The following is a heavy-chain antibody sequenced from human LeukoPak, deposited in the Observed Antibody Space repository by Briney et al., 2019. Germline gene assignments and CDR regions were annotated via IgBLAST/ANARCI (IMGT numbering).Heavy chain of an antibody. CDR1: GFTFSTYA. CDR2: ISYDGSNK. CDR3: ARDFRFGEPYGYYYYGMDV. Sequence: GGSLRLSCAASGFTFSTYAMHWVRQVPGKGLEWVAVISYDGSNKYYADSVKGRFTISRDNSKNTLYLQMNSLRAEDTAVYYCARDFRFGEPYGYYYYGMDVWGQGTTVTVSS. J-gene: IGHJ6*02. D-gene: IGHD3-10*01. V-gene: IGHV3-30-3*01.